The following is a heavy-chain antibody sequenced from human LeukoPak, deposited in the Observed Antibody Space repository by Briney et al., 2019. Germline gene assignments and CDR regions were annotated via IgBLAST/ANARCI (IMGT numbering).Heavy chain of an antibody. CDR1: GFTFRNHL. V-gene: IGHV3-30*03. Sequence: GGSLRLSCVASGFTFRNHLVHWVGQAPGKGLEWVGFMSPDGRCIHYLDSVKGRFTISRDNSNNTLFLQLNSLRAEDTAVYYGARDLSAHWSFDYWGQGTLVTVSS. CDR2: MSPDGRCI. D-gene: IGHD1-1*01. CDR3: ARDLSAHWSFDY. J-gene: IGHJ4*02.